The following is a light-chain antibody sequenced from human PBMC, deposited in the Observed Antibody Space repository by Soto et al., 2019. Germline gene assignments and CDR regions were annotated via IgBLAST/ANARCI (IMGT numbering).Light chain of an antibody. V-gene: IGLV1-40*01. J-gene: IGLJ2*01. CDR2: GNS. Sequence: QYVLTQPPSVSGAPGQRVTISCTGSSSNIGAGYDVHWYQQLPGTAPKLLIYGNSNRPSGVPDRFSGSKSGTSASLAITGLQAEDEADYYCQSYDSSLSALFGGGTKVTVL. CDR3: QSYDSSLSAL. CDR1: SSNIGAGYD.